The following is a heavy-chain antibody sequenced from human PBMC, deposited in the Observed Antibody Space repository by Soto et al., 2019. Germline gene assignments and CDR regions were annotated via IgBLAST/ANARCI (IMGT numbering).Heavy chain of an antibody. V-gene: IGHV3-49*03. CDR3: TRGLAKYCSGGSCVDAFDI. CDR1: GFTFGDYA. CDR2: IRSKAYGGTT. D-gene: IGHD2-15*01. Sequence: EVQLVESGGGLVQPGRSLRLSCTASGFTFGDYAMSWFRQAPGKGLEWVGFIRSKAYGGTTEYAASVKGRFTISRDDSKSIAYLQMNSLKTDDTAVYYCTRGLAKYCSGGSCVDAFDIWGQGTMVTVSS. J-gene: IGHJ3*02.